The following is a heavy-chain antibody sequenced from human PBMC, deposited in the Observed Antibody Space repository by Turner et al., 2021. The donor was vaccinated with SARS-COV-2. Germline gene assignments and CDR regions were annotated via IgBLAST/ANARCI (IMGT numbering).Heavy chain of an antibody. D-gene: IGHD3-3*01. Sequence: QLQLQESGPGLVKPSETLSLTCTVSGGPISSSRYYWGWIRQPPGTGLAWVGSIYYSGSTYYNPSLKSRVTISVDTSKNQFSQKLSSVTAADTAVYYWARSNYDFWSGYYTFYFDYWGQGTLVTVSS. CDR1: GGPISSSRYY. V-gene: IGHV4-39*01. J-gene: IGHJ4*02. CDR2: IYYSGST. CDR3: ARSNYDFWSGYYTFYFDY.